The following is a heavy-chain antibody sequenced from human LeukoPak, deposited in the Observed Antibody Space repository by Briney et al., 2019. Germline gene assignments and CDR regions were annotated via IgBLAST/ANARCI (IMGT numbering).Heavy chain of an antibody. V-gene: IGHV5-51*01. CDR1: GYTFTKDW. CDR3: EAGWRGDFDDPAHN. D-gene: IGHD3-16*01. J-gene: IGHJ4*02. Sequence: GESLRISCKGSGYTFTKDWIGWVRQTPGKGLEWMAMIYPGDSDIIYSPSFQGQVSISVDKSISTAYLQWSSLKASDTAMYYCEAGWRGDFDDPAHNWGQGTLVTVSA. CDR2: IYPGDSDI.